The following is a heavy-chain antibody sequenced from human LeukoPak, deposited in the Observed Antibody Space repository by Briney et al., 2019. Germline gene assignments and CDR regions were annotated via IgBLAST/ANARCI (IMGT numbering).Heavy chain of an antibody. CDR2: VHYSGST. CDR3: AAQLAYFEY. D-gene: IGHD1-1*01. V-gene: IGHV4-59*01. J-gene: IGHJ4*02. Sequence: TSETLSLTCTVSGGSISTYYWSWIRQPPEKGLEWIGYVHYSGSTQYNPSLKSRVTMSIDMSKNQFSLKLRSVTAADTAVYYCAAQLAYFEYWGQGTLVTVSS. CDR1: GGSISTYY.